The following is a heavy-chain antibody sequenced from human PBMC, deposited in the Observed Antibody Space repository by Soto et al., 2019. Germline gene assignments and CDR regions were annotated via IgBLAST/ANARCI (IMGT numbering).Heavy chain of an antibody. V-gene: IGHV3-7*01. CDR1: GFTFSSYW. J-gene: IGHJ4*02. CDR3: ARESPYDYSTGGVEY. Sequence: GGSLRLSCAASGFTFSSYWMSWVRQAPGKGLEWVANIKQDGSEKYYVDSVKGRFTISRDNAKNSLYLQMNSLRAEDTAVYYCARESPYDYSTGGVEYWGQGTLVTVSS. D-gene: IGHD4-4*01. CDR2: IKQDGSEK.